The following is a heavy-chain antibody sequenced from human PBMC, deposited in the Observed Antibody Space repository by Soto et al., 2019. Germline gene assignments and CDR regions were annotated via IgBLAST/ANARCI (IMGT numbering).Heavy chain of an antibody. V-gene: IGHV3-21*01. CDR1: GFTFSSYS. Sequence: GGSLRLSCAASGFTFSSYSMNWVRQAPGKGLEWVSSISSSSSYIYYADSVKGRFTISRDNAKNSLYLQMNSLRAEDTAVYYCARDASTMVRGVIIDYWGQGTLVTVSS. CDR2: ISSSSSYI. D-gene: IGHD3-10*01. J-gene: IGHJ4*02. CDR3: ARDASTMVRGVIIDY.